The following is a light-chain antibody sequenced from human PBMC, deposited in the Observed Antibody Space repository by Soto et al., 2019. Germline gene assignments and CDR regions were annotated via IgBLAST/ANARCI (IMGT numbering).Light chain of an antibody. CDR3: QQYGSQYT. CDR2: GAS. J-gene: IGKJ2*01. CDR1: QSVSSSY. V-gene: IGKV3-20*01. Sequence: EIVLTQSPGTLSLSPGEGATLSCRASQSVSSSYLAWYQQKPGQAPRLLIYGASSRATGIPDRFSGSGSGTDFTLTISRLEPEDFAVYYCQQYGSQYTFGQGTKLEIK.